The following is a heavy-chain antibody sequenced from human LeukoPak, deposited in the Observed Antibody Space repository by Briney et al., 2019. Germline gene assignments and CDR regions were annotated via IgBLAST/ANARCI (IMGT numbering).Heavy chain of an antibody. CDR2: IHPGGSET. V-gene: IGHV3-7*01. CDR3: RWGVEAGMDY. Sequence: GGSLRLSCEASGFTFSTYWMGWVRQAPGKGLEWVANIHPGGSETSNVDSVKGRFTISRDNARKSMFLQMNSLGAEETALYCVRWGVEAGMDYWGQGTLVTVSS. D-gene: IGHD3-10*01. CDR1: GFTFSTYW. J-gene: IGHJ4*02.